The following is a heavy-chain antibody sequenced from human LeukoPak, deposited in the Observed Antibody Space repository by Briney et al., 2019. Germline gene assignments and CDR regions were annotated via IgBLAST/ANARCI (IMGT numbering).Heavy chain of an antibody. Sequence: GSLRLSCAASGFTVSSNYMSWVRQAPGKGLEWVSVIYSGGSTYYADSVKGRFTISRDNSKNTLYLQMNSLRAEDTAVYYCATCSSTSCYTGPYYFDYWGQGTLVTVSS. CDR3: ATCSSTSCYTGPYYFDY. V-gene: IGHV3-66*01. CDR2: IYSGGST. CDR1: GFTVSSNY. J-gene: IGHJ4*02. D-gene: IGHD2-2*02.